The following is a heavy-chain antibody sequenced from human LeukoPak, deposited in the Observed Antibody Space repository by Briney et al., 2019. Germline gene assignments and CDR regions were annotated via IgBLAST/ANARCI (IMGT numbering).Heavy chain of an antibody. V-gene: IGHV3-21*01. CDR3: ARAAYGDYFFDY. CDR1: GFTFSSYS. Sequence: GGSLRLSCAASGFTFSSYSMNWVRQAPGKGLEWVSSISSSSSYIYYADSVKGRFTISRDNAKNSLYLQMNGLRAEDTAVYYCARAAYGDYFFDYWGQGTLVTVSS. J-gene: IGHJ4*02. CDR2: ISSSSSYI. D-gene: IGHD4-17*01.